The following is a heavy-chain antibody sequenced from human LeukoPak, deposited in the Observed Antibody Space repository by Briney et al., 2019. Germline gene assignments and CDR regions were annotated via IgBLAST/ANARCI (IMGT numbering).Heavy chain of an antibody. CDR3: ARDTIQPGLIDD. CDR1: GFTFSLYA. Sequence: GGSLRLSCAASGFTFSLYAMNWVRQAPGKGLEWISYINSGGDDIHYAASVRGRFIISRDDARNTLYLQLSSLRAEDTAVYYCARDTIQPGLIDDWGQGTLVTVSS. D-gene: IGHD2-2*01. CDR2: INSGGDDI. J-gene: IGHJ4*02. V-gene: IGHV3-21*05.